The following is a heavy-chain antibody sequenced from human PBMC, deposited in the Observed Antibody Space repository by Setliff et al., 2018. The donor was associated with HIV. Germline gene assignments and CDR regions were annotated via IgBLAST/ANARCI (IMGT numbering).Heavy chain of an antibody. CDR1: GFTFSSYS. CDR3: ARERRPLLLWFGEYRGGWFDP. Sequence: GSLRLSCAASGFTFSSYSMNWVRQAPGKGLEWVSYINSGSSTIYYADSVKGRFTISRDNAKNQLSLHLASVTTADTAVYYCARERRPLLLWFGEYRGGWFDPWGQGTLVTVSS. J-gene: IGHJ5*02. CDR2: INSGSSTI. V-gene: IGHV3-48*01. D-gene: IGHD3-10*01.